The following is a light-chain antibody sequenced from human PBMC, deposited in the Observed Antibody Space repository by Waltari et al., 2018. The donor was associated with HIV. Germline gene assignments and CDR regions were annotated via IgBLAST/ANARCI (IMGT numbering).Light chain of an antibody. CDR1: SSDVGGYNY. CDR3: SSYAGSNNPHVV. V-gene: IGLV2-8*01. CDR2: EVS. Sequence: QSALTQPPSASGSPGQSVTISCTGTSSDVGGYNYVSWYQQHPGKAPKLMIYEVSKRPSGVPDRFSCSKSGNTASLTVSGLQAEDEADYYCSSYAGSNNPHVVFGGGTKLTVL. J-gene: IGLJ2*01.